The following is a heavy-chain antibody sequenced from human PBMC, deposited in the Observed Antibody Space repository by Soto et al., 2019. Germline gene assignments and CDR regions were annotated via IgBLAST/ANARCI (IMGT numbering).Heavy chain of an antibody. J-gene: IGHJ4*02. Sequence: SVKVSCKASGGTFSSYAISWVRQAPGQGLEWMGGIIPIFGTANYAQKFQGRVTITADKSTSTAYMELSSLRSEDTAVYYCARITRGYGSGSLDFDYWGQGTLVTVSS. V-gene: IGHV1-69*06. CDR3: ARITRGYGSGSLDFDY. D-gene: IGHD3-10*01. CDR1: GGTFSSYA. CDR2: IIPIFGTA.